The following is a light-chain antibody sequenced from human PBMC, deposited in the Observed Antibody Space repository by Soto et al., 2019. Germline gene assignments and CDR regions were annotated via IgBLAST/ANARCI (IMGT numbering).Light chain of an antibody. Sequence: DIQMTQSPSSLSASVGDRVTITCQASQDISNYLNWYQQKPGKAPKLLIYDASNLETGGTSRFSGSGSGTDFTFTISSLQPEDIAAYYCQQYDNLPPFTFGPGTKVDIK. J-gene: IGKJ3*01. CDR1: QDISNY. V-gene: IGKV1-33*01. CDR2: DAS. CDR3: QQYDNLPPFT.